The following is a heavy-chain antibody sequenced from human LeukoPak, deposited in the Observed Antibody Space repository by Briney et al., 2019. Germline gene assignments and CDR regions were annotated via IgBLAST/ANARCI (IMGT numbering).Heavy chain of an antibody. CDR3: ARGSGSGWYFYFDY. D-gene: IGHD6-13*01. V-gene: IGHV3-30*04. J-gene: IGHJ4*02. CDR2: ISYDGSSK. Sequence: PGGSLRLSCAASGFTFSTYAMHWVRQAPGKGLEWVAVISYDGSSKYYADSVKGRFTISRDNSKNTLYLQMNSLRAEDTAVYYCARGSGSGWYFYFDYWGQGTLVTVSS. CDR1: GFTFSTYA.